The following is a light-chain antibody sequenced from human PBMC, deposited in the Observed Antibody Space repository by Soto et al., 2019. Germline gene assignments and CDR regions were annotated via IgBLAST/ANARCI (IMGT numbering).Light chain of an antibody. Sequence: QSVLTQPPSVSGAPGQRVTVSCTGSSSNIGAGHHVHWYQQLPGTAPKLLIYNNDNRPSGVPDRLSGSKSGTSASLAISGLQAEDEAEYYCQSYDTSLSDVLFGGGTKVTVL. CDR2: NND. CDR3: QSYDTSLSDVL. CDR1: SSNIGAGHH. J-gene: IGLJ2*01. V-gene: IGLV1-40*01.